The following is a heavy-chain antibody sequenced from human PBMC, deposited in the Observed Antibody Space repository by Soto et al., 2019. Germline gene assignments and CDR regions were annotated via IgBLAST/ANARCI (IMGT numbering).Heavy chain of an antibody. Sequence: QVQLVQSGAEVKKPGASVKVSCKASGYTFTSHVFNWVRQAPGHGLEWMGWINAYSGDIKYAQKLQGRVTMTTDTSTSTAYMELRSLRSDDTAVYYCAGGPGNYNHLDVWGKGTTVTVSS. J-gene: IGHJ6*04. D-gene: IGHD1-7*01. CDR1: GYTFTSHV. CDR3: AGGPGNYNHLDV. V-gene: IGHV1-18*01. CDR2: INAYSGDI.